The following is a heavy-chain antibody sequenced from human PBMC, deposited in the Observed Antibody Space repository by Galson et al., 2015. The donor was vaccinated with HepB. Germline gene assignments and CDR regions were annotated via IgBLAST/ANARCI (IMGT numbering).Heavy chain of an antibody. J-gene: IGHJ4*02. Sequence: ETLSLTCTVSGGSISSYYWSWIRQPPGKGLEWIGYTYYSGSTNYNPSLKSRVTISVDTSKNQFSLKLSSVTAADTAVYYCARSRIAARPVDYWGQGTLVTVSS. CDR1: GGSISSYY. CDR2: TYYSGST. CDR3: ARSRIAARPVDY. D-gene: IGHD6-6*01. V-gene: IGHV4-59*01.